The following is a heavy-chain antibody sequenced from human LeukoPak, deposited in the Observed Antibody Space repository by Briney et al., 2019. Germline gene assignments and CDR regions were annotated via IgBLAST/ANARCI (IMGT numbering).Heavy chain of an antibody. D-gene: IGHD5-24*01. V-gene: IGHV4-39*01. CDR3: ARLTDGYNPDY. Sequence: PETLSLTCTVSGGSTSTRNYYWGWIRQPPGKGLEWIGGIYYSGSPYYNPSLKSRVTISVDTSKNQFSLKLRSMTAADTAVYYCARLTDGYNPDYWGQGTLVTVSS. CDR1: GGSTSTRNYY. CDR2: IYYSGSP. J-gene: IGHJ4*02.